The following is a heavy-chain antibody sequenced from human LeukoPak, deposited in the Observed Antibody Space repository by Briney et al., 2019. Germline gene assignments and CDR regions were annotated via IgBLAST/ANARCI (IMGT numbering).Heavy chain of an antibody. J-gene: IGHJ4*02. CDR2: INPNSGGT. CDR1: GYTFNGYY. V-gene: IGHV1-2*02. Sequence: ASVKVSCKASGYTFNGYYIHWVRQAPGQGLEWMGWINPNSGGTNYAQKFQGRATMTRDTSISTAYMELSRLGSDDTAVFYCATSSGWKSNIDYWGQGTLVTVSS. CDR3: ATSSGWKSNIDY. D-gene: IGHD6-19*01.